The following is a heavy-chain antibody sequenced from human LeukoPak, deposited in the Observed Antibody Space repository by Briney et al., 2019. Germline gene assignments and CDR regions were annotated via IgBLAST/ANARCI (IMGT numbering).Heavy chain of an antibody. D-gene: IGHD1-20*01. CDR1: GYTFTSYY. J-gene: IGHJ6*03. Sequence: ASVKVSCKASGYTFTSYYMHWVRQATGQGLEWMGWMNPNSGNTGYAQKFQGRVTITRNTSISTAYMELSSLRSEDTALYYCAGVMRRYNWNRNHNYYMDVWGKGTTVTVSS. CDR3: AGVMRRYNWNRNHNYYMDV. CDR2: MNPNSGNT. V-gene: IGHV1-8*03.